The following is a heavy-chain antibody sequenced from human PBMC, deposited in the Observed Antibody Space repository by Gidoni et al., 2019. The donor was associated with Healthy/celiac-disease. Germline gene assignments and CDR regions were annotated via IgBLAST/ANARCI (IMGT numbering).Heavy chain of an antibody. CDR1: GASYSAYY. CDR2: INHSGST. J-gene: IGHJ6*02. V-gene: IGHV4-34*01. Sequence: EHLHQWSTGLLNPSDTLSLTFAVYGASYSAYYWSWIRQHPGEGLEWIGEINHSGSTNYNPAIKGRVTISVDTSKNKVFLKVGSVGVADTAVYYCARGTKGKCFPPKNYYYGMDVWGQGTTVTVSS. D-gene: IGHD1-1*01. CDR3: ARGTKGKCFPPKNYYYGMDV.